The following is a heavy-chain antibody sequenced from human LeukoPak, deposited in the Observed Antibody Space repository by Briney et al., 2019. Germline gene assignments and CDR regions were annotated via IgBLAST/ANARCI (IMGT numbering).Heavy chain of an antibody. J-gene: IGHJ4*02. D-gene: IGHD6-13*01. Sequence: GGSLRLSCAASGFTFSSYWMSWVRQAPGKGLEWVANIKQDGSEKYYVDSVKGRFTISRDNAKNSLYLQMNSLRAEDTAVYYCARDRESSSWYFDYWGQGTLVTVSS. CDR3: ARDRESSSWYFDY. CDR1: GFTFSSYW. V-gene: IGHV3-7*03. CDR2: IKQDGSEK.